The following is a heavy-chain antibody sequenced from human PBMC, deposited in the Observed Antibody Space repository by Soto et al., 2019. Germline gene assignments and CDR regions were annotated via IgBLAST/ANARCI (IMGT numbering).Heavy chain of an antibody. D-gene: IGHD1-26*01. CDR3: AKNIIVGATSFDY. Sequence: EVQLLESGGGLVQPGGSLRLSCAASGFTFSNYAMSWVRQAPGKGLQWVSGLSGGGGTTYYVGSVKGRFTISRDNSKQTVHLQMNSLRAEDTAVYYCAKNIIVGATSFDYWGLGTLVTVSS. CDR2: LSGGGGTT. J-gene: IGHJ4*02. V-gene: IGHV3-23*01. CDR1: GFTFSNYA.